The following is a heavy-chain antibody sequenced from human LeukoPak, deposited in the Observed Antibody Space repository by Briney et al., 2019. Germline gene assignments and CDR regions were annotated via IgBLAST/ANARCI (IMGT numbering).Heavy chain of an antibody. CDR1: GFTFSSYA. CDR3: VREDYNDSGWYFDL. Sequence: GGSLRLSCAASGFTFSSYAMHWVRQAPGKGLEWVAVISYDGSNKYYADSVKGRFTISRDNAKNTLYLQMNSLRAEDTAVYYCVREDYNDSGWYFDLWGRGTLVTVSS. CDR2: ISYDGSNK. D-gene: IGHD4-17*01. V-gene: IGHV3-30-3*01. J-gene: IGHJ2*01.